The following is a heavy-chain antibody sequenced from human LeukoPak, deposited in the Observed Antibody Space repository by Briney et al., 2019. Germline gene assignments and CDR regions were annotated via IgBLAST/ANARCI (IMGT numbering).Heavy chain of an antibody. CDR1: GFTFSSYA. D-gene: IGHD1-26*01. Sequence: TGGSLRLSCAASGFTFSSYAMHWVRQAPGKGLEWVAVISYDGSNKYYADSVKGRFTISRDNSKNTLYLQMNSLRAEDTAVYYCASERSGSYYLGSFGYWGQGTLVTVSS. J-gene: IGHJ4*02. CDR2: ISYDGSNK. CDR3: ASERSGSYYLGSFGY. V-gene: IGHV3-30*04.